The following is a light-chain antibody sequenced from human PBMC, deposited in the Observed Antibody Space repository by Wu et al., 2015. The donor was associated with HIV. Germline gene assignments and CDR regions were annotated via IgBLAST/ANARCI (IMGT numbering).Light chain of an antibody. J-gene: IGKJ1*01. CDR2: GVS. Sequence: EIVLTQSPGTLPLSPGERATLSCRASQSISVNYLAWYQQKPGRAPRLLIFGVSNRATGIPARFSGSGSGTDFTLTISRLEPEDFAVYYCLHYDPSSPWTFGPGTRVEIK. CDR3: LHYDPSSPWT. V-gene: IGKV3-20*01. CDR1: QSISVNY.